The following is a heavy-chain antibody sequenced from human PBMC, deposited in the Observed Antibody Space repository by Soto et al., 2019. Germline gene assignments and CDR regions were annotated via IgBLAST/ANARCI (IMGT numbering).Heavy chain of an antibody. CDR2: ISSSSSTI. Sequence: GGSLRLSCAASGFTFSSYSMNWVRQAPGKGREWVSYISSSSSTIYYADSVKGRFTISRDNAKNSRYLQMNSLRDEDTAVYYCARVKVTMVRVYYYGMDVWGQGTTVTVYS. V-gene: IGHV3-48*02. J-gene: IGHJ6*02. CDR3: ARVKVTMVRVYYYGMDV. CDR1: GFTFSSYS. D-gene: IGHD3-10*01.